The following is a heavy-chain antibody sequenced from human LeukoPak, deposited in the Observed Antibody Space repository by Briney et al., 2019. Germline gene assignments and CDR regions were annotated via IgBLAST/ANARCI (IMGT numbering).Heavy chain of an antibody. D-gene: IGHD3-10*01. Sequence: PGRSLRLSCAASGFTFSSYAMHWVRQAPGKGLEWVSSISWNSVSIGYADSVKGRFTISRDNAKNSLYLQMNSLRAEDTALYYCAKDIYGSGSYYNGLDYWGQGTLVTVSS. CDR2: ISWNSVSI. J-gene: IGHJ4*02. V-gene: IGHV3-9*01. CDR1: GFTFSSYA. CDR3: AKDIYGSGSYYNGLDY.